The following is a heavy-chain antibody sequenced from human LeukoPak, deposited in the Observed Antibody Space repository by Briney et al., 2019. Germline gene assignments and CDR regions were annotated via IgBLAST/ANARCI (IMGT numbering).Heavy chain of an antibody. J-gene: IGHJ4*02. Sequence: GGSLRLSCAASGFTFSDYYMSWIRRAPGKGLEWVSYISSSSSYTNYADPVKGRFTISRDNAKNSLYLQMNSLRAEDTAVYYCARSLLWFGENYFDYWGQGTLVTVSS. D-gene: IGHD3-10*01. CDR1: GFTFSDYY. V-gene: IGHV3-11*06. CDR3: ARSLLWFGENYFDY. CDR2: ISSSSSYT.